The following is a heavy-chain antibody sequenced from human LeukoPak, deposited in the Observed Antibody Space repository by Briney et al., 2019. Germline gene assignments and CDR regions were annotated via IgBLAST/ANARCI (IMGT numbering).Heavy chain of an antibody. CDR2: IIPIFGTV. J-gene: IGHJ5*02. V-gene: IGHV1-69*05. CDR1: GGTFSSYA. D-gene: IGHD3-10*01. Sequence: ASVKVSCKASGGTFSSYAISWVRQAPGQGLEWMGGIIPIFGTVNYAQKFQGRVTITTDESTSTAYMELSSLRSEDTAVYYCARHVSSWFDPWGQGTLVTVSS. CDR3: ARHVSSWFDP.